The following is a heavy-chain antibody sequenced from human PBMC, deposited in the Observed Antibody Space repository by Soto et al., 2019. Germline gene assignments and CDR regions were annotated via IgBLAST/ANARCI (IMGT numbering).Heavy chain of an antibody. V-gene: IGHV1-18*01. J-gene: IGHJ4*02. CDR2: LSVYDGNT. CDR3: ARGRPHDY. Sequence: ASVKVSCKASGYTFTSYGISWVRQAPGQGLEWMGWLSVYDGNTYYAHKFQGRVTVTTDTSTSTAYMELRGLRSDDTAVYYCARGRPHDYWGQGTLVTVSS. CDR1: GYTFTSYG.